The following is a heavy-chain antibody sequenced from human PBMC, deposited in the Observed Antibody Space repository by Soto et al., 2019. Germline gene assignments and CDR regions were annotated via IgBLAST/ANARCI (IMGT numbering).Heavy chain of an antibody. Sequence: QVLLVQSGAEVKKPGASVKVSCKASGYTFNSYGVSGVRQAPGQGIEWRGWISAYNGNTKYSQNLKGRVTMTIDTTTSSAYLEVRSLRSDDTAIYYCARYFWSGQLPFYFDQWGQGTLVTVSS. D-gene: IGHD3-3*01. CDR2: ISAYNGNT. J-gene: IGHJ4*02. V-gene: IGHV1-18*01. CDR1: GYTFNSYG. CDR3: ARYFWSGQLPFYFDQ.